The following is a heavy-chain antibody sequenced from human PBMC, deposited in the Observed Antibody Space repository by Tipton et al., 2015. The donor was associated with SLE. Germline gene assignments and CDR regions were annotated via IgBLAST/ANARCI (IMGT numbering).Heavy chain of an antibody. CDR3: ARMGYGDGFDV. D-gene: IGHD4-17*01. CDR1: GGSISSGAYS. J-gene: IGHJ6*02. V-gene: IGHV4-30-2*02. CDR2: IYHSGTT. Sequence: TLSLTCAVSGGSISSGAYSWSWIRQPPGKGLEWIGYIYHSGTTYYNPPLKSRVTMSADTSKNQFSLKLSSVTAADTAVYYCARMGYGDGFDVWGQGTTVTVSS.